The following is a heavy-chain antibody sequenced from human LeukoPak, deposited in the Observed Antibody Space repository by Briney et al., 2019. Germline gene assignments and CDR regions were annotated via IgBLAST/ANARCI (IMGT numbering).Heavy chain of an antibody. CDR1: GFSFSSFS. Sequence: GGSLRLSCAASGFSFSSFSMTWVRQAPGKGLECVSSISGRSTYIYYADSVKGRFTVSRDNANSSVYLQMNSLRDEDTAVYYCAKDQSIVGAPYYFDYWGQGTLVTVSS. J-gene: IGHJ4*02. CDR3: AKDQSIVGAPYYFDY. V-gene: IGHV3-21*06. D-gene: IGHD1-26*01. CDR2: ISGRSTYI.